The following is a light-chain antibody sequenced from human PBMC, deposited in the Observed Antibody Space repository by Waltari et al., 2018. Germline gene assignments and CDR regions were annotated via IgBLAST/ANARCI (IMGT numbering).Light chain of an antibody. CDR3: YSTDSSGNHVV. V-gene: IGLV3-10*01. Sequence: SYNLPQPPSVSVSPGQPARITCSGDALPKKYAYGYQQKSGQAPVLVIYEDSKRPSGIPERFSGSSSGTMATLTISGAQVEDEADYYCYSTDSSGNHVVFGGGTKLTVL. J-gene: IGLJ2*01. CDR2: EDS. CDR1: ALPKKY.